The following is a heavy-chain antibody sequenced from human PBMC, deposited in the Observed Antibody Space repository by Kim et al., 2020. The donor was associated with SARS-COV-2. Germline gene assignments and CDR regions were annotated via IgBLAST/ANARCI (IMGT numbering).Heavy chain of an antibody. D-gene: IGHD3-10*01. CDR1: GYTFTSYG. V-gene: IGHV1-18*04. CDR2: ISAYNGNT. J-gene: IGHJ4*02. CDR3: ARDGVQPPMVRGADY. Sequence: ASVKVSCKASGYTFTSYGISWVRQAPGQGLEWMGWISAYNGNTNYAQKLQGRVTMTTDTSTSTAYMELRSLRSDDTAVYYCARDGVQPPMVRGADYWGQGTLVTVSS.